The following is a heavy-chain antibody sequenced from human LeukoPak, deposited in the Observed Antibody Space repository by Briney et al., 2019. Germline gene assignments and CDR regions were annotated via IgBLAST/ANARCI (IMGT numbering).Heavy chain of an antibody. V-gene: IGHV4-39*07. CDR2: INHSEST. D-gene: IGHD6-13*01. CDR3: ARGTAAGTRWRLYYYYYMDV. Sequence: SETLSLTCTVSGGSISSSNYYWGWIRQPPGKGLEWIGEINHSESTNYNPSLKSRVTISVDTSKNQFSLKLSSVTAADTAVYYCARGTAAGTRWRLYYYYYMDVWGKGTTVTVSS. CDR1: GGSISSSNYY. J-gene: IGHJ6*03.